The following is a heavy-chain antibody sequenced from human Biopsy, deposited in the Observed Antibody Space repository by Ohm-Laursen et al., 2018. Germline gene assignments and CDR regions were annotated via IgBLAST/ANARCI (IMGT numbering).Heavy chain of an antibody. CDR2: VYYTGRT. CDR1: GDSISSYY. V-gene: IGHV4-59*01. CDR3: ARDRGYYSDRTVPGYFDL. D-gene: IGHD3-22*01. Sequence: GTLSLTCTVSGDSISSYYWSWIRQPPGKGLQWIGYVYYTGRTDYNPSLQSRVTISVDTSKNHFSLRLRSVTPADTAIYYCARDRGYYSDRTVPGYFDLWDRGTLVTVSS. J-gene: IGHJ2*01.